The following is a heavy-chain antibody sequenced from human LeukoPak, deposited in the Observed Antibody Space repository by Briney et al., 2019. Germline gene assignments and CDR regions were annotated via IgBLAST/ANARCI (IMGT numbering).Heavy chain of an antibody. J-gene: IGHJ4*02. CDR2: IQFDGSNK. Sequence: GGSLRLSCATSGFTFHNYDMHWVRQAPGKGLEWVAFIQFDGSNKYYADSVKGRFTISRDNSKNTLYLQMNSLRAEDTAVYYCAKDTKYYDSSGYYSGWGQGTLVTVSS. V-gene: IGHV3-30*02. CDR3: AKDTKYYDSSGYYSG. CDR1: GFTFHNYD. D-gene: IGHD3-22*01.